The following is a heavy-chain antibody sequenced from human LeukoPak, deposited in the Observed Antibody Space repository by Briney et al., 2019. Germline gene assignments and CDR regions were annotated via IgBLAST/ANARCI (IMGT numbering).Heavy chain of an antibody. Sequence: SETLSLTCTVSGGSISSYYWSWIRQPPGKGLEWIGYIYDSGSTNYNPSLKSRVTISVDTSKNQFPLKLSSVTAADTAVYYCARVGGTNYYYYGMDVWGQGTTVTVSS. CDR3: ARVGGTNYYYYGMDV. CDR1: GGSISSYY. CDR2: IYDSGST. J-gene: IGHJ6*02. D-gene: IGHD1-1*01. V-gene: IGHV4-59*01.